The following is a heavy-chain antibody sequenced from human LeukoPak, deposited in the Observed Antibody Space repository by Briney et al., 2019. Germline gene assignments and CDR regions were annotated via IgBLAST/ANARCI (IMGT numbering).Heavy chain of an antibody. CDR3: ARDPYSGNYGNDYYYYMDV. V-gene: IGHV1-69*13. CDR2: IIPIFGTA. CDR1: GGTFSSYA. J-gene: IGHJ6*03. D-gene: IGHD1-26*01. Sequence: ASVKVSCKASGGTFSSYAISWVRQAPGQGLEWMGGIIPIFGTANYAQKFQGRVTITADESTSTAYMELSSLRSEDTAVYYCARDPYSGNYGNDYYYYMDVWGKGTTVTISS.